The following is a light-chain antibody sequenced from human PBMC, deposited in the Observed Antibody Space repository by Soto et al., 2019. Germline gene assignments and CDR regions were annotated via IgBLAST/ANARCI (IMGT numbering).Light chain of an antibody. J-gene: IGLJ3*02. Sequence: QSALTQPPSASGSRGQSVTISCTGTSSDVGAYNYVSWYQQHPGKAPKLMIYDVSKRPSGVPDRFSGSKSGNTASLTVSGLQAEDEADFYCISYAGSSIWVFGGGTMLT. CDR3: ISYAGSSIWV. V-gene: IGLV2-8*01. CDR1: SSDVGAYNY. CDR2: DVS.